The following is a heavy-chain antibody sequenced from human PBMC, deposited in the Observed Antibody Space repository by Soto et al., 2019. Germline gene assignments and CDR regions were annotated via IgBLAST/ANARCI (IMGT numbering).Heavy chain of an antibody. CDR1: GFTFSDHF. V-gene: IGHV3-30-3*01. CDR2: ISYDGSNK. D-gene: IGHD3-22*01. CDR3: ARAATYYDSSGFNWFDP. Sequence: GGSLRLSCAASGFTFSDHFMEWVRQAPGKGLEWVAVISYDGSNKYYANSVKGRFTISRDNSKNTLYLQMNSLRAEDTAVYYCARAATYYDSSGFNWFDPWGQGTLVTVYS. J-gene: IGHJ5*02.